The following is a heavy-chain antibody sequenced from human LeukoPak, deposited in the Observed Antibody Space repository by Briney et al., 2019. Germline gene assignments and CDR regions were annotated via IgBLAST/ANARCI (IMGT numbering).Heavy chain of an antibody. CDR2: MNPNSGST. J-gene: IGHJ6*03. V-gene: IGHV1-8*03. CDR3: ARLHAYYYYMDV. Sequence: ASVKVSCKASGYTFTSYDINWVRQATGQGLEWMGWMNPNSGSTGYAQKFQGRVTITRNTSISTAYMELSGLRSEDTAVYYCARLHAYYYYMDVWGKGTTVTVSS. D-gene: IGHD2-8*01. CDR1: GYTFTSYD.